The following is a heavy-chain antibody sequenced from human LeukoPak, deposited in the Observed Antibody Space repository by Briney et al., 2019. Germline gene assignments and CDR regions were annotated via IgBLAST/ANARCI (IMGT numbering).Heavy chain of an antibody. J-gene: IGHJ4*02. D-gene: IGHD2-15*01. CDR1: GCSFTSYW. V-gene: IGHV5-51*01. CDR2: ICPGDSDT. Sequence: GEYLKIFCKGSGCSFTSYWIGWVRQMPGKGVEWMGMICPGDSDTRYSTSFPGQVTISADKSIRTAYLQWSSLKASDTGMYYCARVLGYCSGGSCSKFDYWGQGTLVTVSS. CDR3: ARVLGYCSGGSCSKFDY.